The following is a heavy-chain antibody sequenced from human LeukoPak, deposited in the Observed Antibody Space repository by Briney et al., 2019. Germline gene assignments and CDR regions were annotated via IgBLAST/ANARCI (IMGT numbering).Heavy chain of an antibody. CDR1: GFTFSEYW. V-gene: IGHV3-74*01. D-gene: IGHD6-19*01. CDR2: INTDGTVT. CDR3: ATKQWLAPPPDS. J-gene: IGHJ4*02. Sequence: PGGSLRLSCAASGFTFSEYWMHWVRQAPGKGLESVSRINTDGTVTTYADSVKGRFTVSRDNADNTMFLQMNSVRDEDTAVYYCATKQWLAPPPDSWGQGTPVTVSS.